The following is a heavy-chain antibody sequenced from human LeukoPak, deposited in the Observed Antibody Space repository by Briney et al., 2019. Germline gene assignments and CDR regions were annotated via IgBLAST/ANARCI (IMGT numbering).Heavy chain of an antibody. J-gene: IGHJ4*02. V-gene: IGHV3-30*02. D-gene: IGHD6-13*01. CDR1: GFTFSSYG. Sequence: PGGSLRLSCAASGFTFSSYGMHWVRQAPGKGLEWVAVIWYDGSNKYYADSVKGRFTISRDNSKNTLYLQMNSLRAEDTAVYYCAILEAAGPAGPDYWGQGTLVTVSS. CDR2: IWYDGSNK. CDR3: AILEAAGPAGPDY.